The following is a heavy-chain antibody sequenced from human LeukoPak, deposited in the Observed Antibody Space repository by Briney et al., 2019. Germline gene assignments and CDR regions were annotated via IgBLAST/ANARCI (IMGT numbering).Heavy chain of an antibody. D-gene: IGHD5-24*01. J-gene: IGHJ4*02. CDR3: ARGQMAGY. CDR2: IKPDGSEK. V-gene: IGHV3-7*05. Sequence: GGSLRLSCAVSGLTFRSYWMSWVRQAPGKGLEWVANIKPDGSEKSYVDSVKGRFTISRDNAKNSLYLQMNSLRAEDTAVYYCARGQMAGYWGQGTLVTVSS. CDR1: GLTFRSYW.